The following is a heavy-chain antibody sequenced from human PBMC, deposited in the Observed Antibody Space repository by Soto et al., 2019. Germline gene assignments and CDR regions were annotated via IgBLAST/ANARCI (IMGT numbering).Heavy chain of an antibody. V-gene: IGHV4-59*08. J-gene: IGHJ6*03. Sequence: SETLSLTCTVSGGSISSYYWSWIRQPPGKGLEWIGYIHYSGSTNYNPSLKSRVTISVDTSKNQFSLKLSSVTAADTAVYYCARHERRGCSSTSCYYYYYYYMDVWGKGTTVTVSS. CDR2: IHYSGST. CDR1: GGSISSYY. D-gene: IGHD2-2*01. CDR3: ARHERRGCSSTSCYYYYYYYMDV.